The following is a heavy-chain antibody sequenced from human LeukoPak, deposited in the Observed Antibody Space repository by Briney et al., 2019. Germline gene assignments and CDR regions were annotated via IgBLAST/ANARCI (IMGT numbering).Heavy chain of an antibody. CDR2: INHSGST. CDR1: GGSFSGYY. J-gene: IGHJ3*02. CDR3: AREVKQQLVSFLCAFDI. V-gene: IGHV4-34*01. D-gene: IGHD6-13*01. Sequence: PSETLSLTCAVYGGSFSGYYWSWIRRPPGKGLEWIGEINHSGSTNYNPSLKSRVTISVDTSKNQFSLKLSSVTAADTAVYYCAREVKQQLVSFLCAFDIWGQGTMVTVSS.